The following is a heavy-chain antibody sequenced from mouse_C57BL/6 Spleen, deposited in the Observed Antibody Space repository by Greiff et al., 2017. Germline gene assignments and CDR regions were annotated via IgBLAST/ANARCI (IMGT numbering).Heavy chain of an antibody. Sequence: VQLQQSGPELVKPGASVKIPCKASGFTFTDYNMDWVKQSHGKSLEWIGDINPNNGGTIYNQKFKGKATLTVDKSSSTAYMELRSLTSEDTAVYYCAREKLGRGGFDYWGQGTTLTVSS. CDR1: GFTFTDYN. CDR2: INPNNGGT. J-gene: IGHJ2*01. V-gene: IGHV1-18*01. D-gene: IGHD4-1*01. CDR3: AREKLGRGGFDY.